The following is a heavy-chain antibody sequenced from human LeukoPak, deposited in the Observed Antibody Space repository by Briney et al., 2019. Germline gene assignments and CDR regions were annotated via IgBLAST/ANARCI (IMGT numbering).Heavy chain of an antibody. CDR2: ISYDGSNK. V-gene: IGHV3-30*18. D-gene: IGHD5-18*01. CDR1: GGTFRSDG. CDR3: AKGGYAFDY. J-gene: IGHJ4*02. Sequence: EASESLRLSCAASGGTFRSDGMHWVRQAPGKGLEWVAVISYDGSNKYYADSVRGRFTISRDNSKNTLYLQMNSLRAEDTAVYYCAKGGYAFDYWGQGTMVTVSS.